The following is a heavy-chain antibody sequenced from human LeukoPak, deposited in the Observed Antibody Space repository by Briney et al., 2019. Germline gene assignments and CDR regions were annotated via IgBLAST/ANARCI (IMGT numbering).Heavy chain of an antibody. CDR2: ISSSSYI. Sequence: GGSLRLSCAASGFTFSSYSMNWVRQAPGKGLEWVSSISSSSYIYYADSVKGRFTISRDNAKNSLYLQMNSLRAEDTAVYYCAREAGGRYPMDVWGKGTTVTVSS. V-gene: IGHV3-21*01. D-gene: IGHD2-15*01. CDR1: GFTFSSYS. CDR3: AREAGGRYPMDV. J-gene: IGHJ6*03.